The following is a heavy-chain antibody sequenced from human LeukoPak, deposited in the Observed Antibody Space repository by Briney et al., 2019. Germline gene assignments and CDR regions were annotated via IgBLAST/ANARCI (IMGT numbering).Heavy chain of an antibody. J-gene: IGHJ4*02. CDR3: ARHLRYGSGSLDY. CDR2: IYYSGST. Sequence: SETLSLTCTVSGGSISSYYGSWIRQPPGEGLEWIGYIYYSGSTNYNPSLKSRVTISVDTSKNQFSLKLSSVTAADTAVYYCARHLRYGSGSLDYWGQGTLVTVSS. V-gene: IGHV4-59*08. D-gene: IGHD3-10*01. CDR1: GGSISSYY.